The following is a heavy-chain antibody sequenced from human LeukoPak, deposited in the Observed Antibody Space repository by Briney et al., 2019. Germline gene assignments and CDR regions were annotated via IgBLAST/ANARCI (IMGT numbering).Heavy chain of an antibody. CDR3: ARGLWFGDENPPYFDY. V-gene: IGHV4-61*02. J-gene: IGHJ4*02. D-gene: IGHD3-10*01. CDR1: GGSISSGSYY. CDR2: IYTSGST. Sequence: SETLSLTCTVSGGSISSGSYYWSWIRQPAGKGLEWIGRIYTSGSTNYNPSLKSRVTISVDTSKNQFSLKLSSVTAADTAVYYCARGLWFGDENPPYFDYWGQGILVTVSS.